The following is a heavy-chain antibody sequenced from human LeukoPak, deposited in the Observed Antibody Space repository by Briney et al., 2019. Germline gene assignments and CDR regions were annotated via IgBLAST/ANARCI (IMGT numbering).Heavy chain of an antibody. Sequence: ASVKVSCKASGGTFSSYAMSWVRQAPGQGLEWMGGIIPIFGTANYAQKFQGRVTITTDESTSTAYMELSSLRSEDTAVYYCARGYYDILTGYYRSDFDYWGQGTLVTVSS. V-gene: IGHV1-69*05. CDR2: IIPIFGTA. CDR3: ARGYYDILTGYYRSDFDY. D-gene: IGHD3-9*01. CDR1: GGTFSSYA. J-gene: IGHJ4*02.